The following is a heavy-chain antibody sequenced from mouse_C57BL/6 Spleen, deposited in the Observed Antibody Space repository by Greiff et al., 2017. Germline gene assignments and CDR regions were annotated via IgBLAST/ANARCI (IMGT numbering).Heavy chain of an antibody. CDR2: ISNGGGST. V-gene: IGHV5-12*01. J-gene: IGHJ1*03. Sequence: EVKLMASGGGLVQPGGSLKLSCAASGFTFSDYYMYWVRQTPEKRLEWVAYISNGGGSTYYPDTVKGRFTISRDNAKNTLYLQMSRLKSEDTAMYYCARSNYGDWYFDVWGTGTTVTVSS. CDR1: GFTFSDYY. D-gene: IGHD2-5*01. CDR3: ARSNYGDWYFDV.